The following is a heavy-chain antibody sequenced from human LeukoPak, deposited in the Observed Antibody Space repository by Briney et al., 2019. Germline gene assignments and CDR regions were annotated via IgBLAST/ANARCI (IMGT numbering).Heavy chain of an antibody. J-gene: IGHJ4*02. D-gene: IGHD1-26*01. CDR3: ARDWMTGGESSYFDY. CDR1: GYTFTSYY. V-gene: IGHV1-46*01. CDR2: INPSGGST. Sequence: ASVKVSCKASGYTFTSYYMHWVRQAPGQGLEWMGIINPSGGSTSYAQKFQGRVNMTRDTPTSTVYMELSSLRSEDTAVYYCARDWMTGGESSYFDYWGQGTLVTVSS.